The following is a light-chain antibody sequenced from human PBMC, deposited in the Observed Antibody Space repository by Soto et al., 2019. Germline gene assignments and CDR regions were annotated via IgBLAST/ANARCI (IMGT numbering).Light chain of an antibody. V-gene: IGKV1-5*03. CDR1: QSISIW. CDR2: GTS. J-gene: IGKJ1*01. Sequence: DIHMTQSPSTLSASVGDRVTITCRASQSISIWLAWYQQKPGRAPNLLIYGTSSLESGVPSRFSGSGSGTEFPLTISSLQPDDFATYYSQHYNDYSWTFGQGPKVEIK. CDR3: QHYNDYSWT.